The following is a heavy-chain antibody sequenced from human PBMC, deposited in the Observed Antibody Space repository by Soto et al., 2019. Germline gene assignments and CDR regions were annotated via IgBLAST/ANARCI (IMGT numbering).Heavy chain of an antibody. CDR3: ARDPYGSGSYYIYYYYMDV. J-gene: IGHJ6*03. CDR2: IWYDGSNK. Sequence: GGSLRLSCAASGFTFSSYAMHWVRQAPGKGLEWVAVIWYDGSNKYYADSVKGRFTISRDNSKNTLYLQMNSLRAEDTAVYYCARDPYGSGSYYIYYYYMDVWGKGTTVTVSS. D-gene: IGHD3-10*01. V-gene: IGHV3-33*08. CDR1: GFTFSSYA.